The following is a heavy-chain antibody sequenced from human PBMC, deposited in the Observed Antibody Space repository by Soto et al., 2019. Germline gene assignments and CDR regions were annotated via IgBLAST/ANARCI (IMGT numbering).Heavy chain of an antibody. D-gene: IGHD2-2*01. CDR2: IIPIFGTA. CDR3: AREGDIVLVPAAHNWFDP. V-gene: IGHV1-69*12. CDR1: GGTFSSYA. J-gene: IGHJ5*02. Sequence: QVQLVQSGAEVKKPGSSVKVSCKASGGTFSSYAISWVRQAPGQGLEWMGGIIPIFGTANYAQKFQGRVTITADDSPSTAYRGLSSLRSEDTAVYYCAREGDIVLVPAAHNWFDPWGQGTLVTVSS.